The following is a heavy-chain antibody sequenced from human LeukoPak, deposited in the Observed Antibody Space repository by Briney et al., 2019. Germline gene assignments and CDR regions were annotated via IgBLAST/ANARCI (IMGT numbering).Heavy chain of an antibody. D-gene: IGHD1-26*01. CDR3: ASGGGPTNWFDP. Sequence: SETLSLTCAVYGGSFSGHYWSWIRQPPGKGLEWIGEINHSGSTNYNPSLKSRVTISVDTSKNQFSLKLSSVTAADTAVYYCASGGGPTNWFDPWGQGTLVTVSS. V-gene: IGHV4-34*01. CDR1: GGSFSGHY. CDR2: INHSGST. J-gene: IGHJ5*02.